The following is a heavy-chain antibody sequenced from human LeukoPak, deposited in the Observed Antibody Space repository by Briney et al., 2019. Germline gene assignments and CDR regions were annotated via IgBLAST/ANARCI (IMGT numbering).Heavy chain of an antibody. J-gene: IGHJ5*02. CDR2: IMHTGGT. CDR1: GSSFNNYY. Sequence: SETLSLTCAVSGSSFNNYYWNWIRQPPGKGLEWIGEIMHTGGTNYNPSLKSRVTISLDTSKNQFSLELTSVTAADTAIYYCARDLRVIRGGGFDPWGQGTLVTVSS. D-gene: IGHD2-21*01. CDR3: ARDLRVIRGGGFDP. V-gene: IGHV4-34*12.